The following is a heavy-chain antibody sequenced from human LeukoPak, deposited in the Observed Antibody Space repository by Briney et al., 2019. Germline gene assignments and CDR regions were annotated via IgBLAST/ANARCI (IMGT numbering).Heavy chain of an antibody. J-gene: IGHJ6*03. V-gene: IGHV4-59*05. CDR3: ARHVWNYPDSYYYYMDV. CDR1: GGSISSYY. Sequence: SETLSLTCTVAGGSISSYYWSWIRQPPGKGLEWIGGIYYSGSTYYNPSLKSRVTISVDTSKNQFSLKLSSVTAADTAVYYCARHVWNYPDSYYYYMDVWGKGTTVTVSS. D-gene: IGHD1-7*01. CDR2: IYYSGST.